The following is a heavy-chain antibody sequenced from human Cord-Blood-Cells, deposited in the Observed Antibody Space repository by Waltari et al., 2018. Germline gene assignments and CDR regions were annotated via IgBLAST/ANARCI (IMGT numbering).Heavy chain of an antibody. D-gene: IGHD3-3*01. CDR3: AKEAGYDFWSCYSPDAFDI. CDR1: GFTFSSYA. CDR2: ISGSGGST. Sequence: EVQLVESGGGLVQPGGSLRLSCTASGFTFSSYAMSWVSQAPGKGLEWVSAISGSGGSTYYADSVKGRFTISRDNSKNTLYLQMNSLRAEDTAVYYCAKEAGYDFWSCYSPDAFDIWGQGTMVTVSS. V-gene: IGHV3-23*04. J-gene: IGHJ3*02.